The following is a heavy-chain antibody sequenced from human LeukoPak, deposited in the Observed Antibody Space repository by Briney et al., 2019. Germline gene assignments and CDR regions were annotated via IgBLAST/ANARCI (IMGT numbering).Heavy chain of an antibody. CDR1: GDSVSSGTYS. CDR2: ISHSGGT. Sequence: SLTLSLTCAVSGDSVSSGTYSWTWIRQPPGKGLEWIGFISHSGGTYYNPSLKSRVTMSVDRSENQFSLKLSSVTAADTAVYYCARGLIVPSTIFDYWGQGALVTVSS. CDR3: ARGLIVPSTIFDY. V-gene: IGHV4-30-2*01. D-gene: IGHD2-2*01. J-gene: IGHJ4*02.